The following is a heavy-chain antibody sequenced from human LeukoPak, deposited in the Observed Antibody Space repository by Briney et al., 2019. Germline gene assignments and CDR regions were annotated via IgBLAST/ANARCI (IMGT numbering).Heavy chain of an antibody. CDR3: ARHYLYGDPPAFDI. CDR2: MYSRGST. J-gene: IGHJ3*02. D-gene: IGHD4-17*01. CDR1: GGYISSYS. V-gene: IGHV4-59*08. Sequence: KSSETLSLTCTVSGGYISSYSWSWIRQPRGKGLEWIGYMYSRGSTNDNPSLKSRVTISRDTSKNQLSLRVTSVTAADTAMYYCARHYLYGDPPAFDIWGQGTMVTVSS.